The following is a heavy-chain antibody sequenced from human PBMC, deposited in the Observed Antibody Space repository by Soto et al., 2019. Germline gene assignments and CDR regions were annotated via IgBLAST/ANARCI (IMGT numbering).Heavy chain of an antibody. CDR2: ISYSGNT. J-gene: IGHJ4*02. Sequence: QVQLQESGPGLVKPSQTLSLTCTVSGGSISSGHYYWSWIRQPPGKGLEWIGFISYSGNTYYSASLKRRVTISVDTSKNQFSLNLSFVTAADTAVYYCATMGTPATGLFYFDNWGQGTLVTVSS. D-gene: IGHD1-7*01. CDR3: ATMGTPATGLFYFDN. CDR1: GGSISSGHYY. V-gene: IGHV4-30-4*01.